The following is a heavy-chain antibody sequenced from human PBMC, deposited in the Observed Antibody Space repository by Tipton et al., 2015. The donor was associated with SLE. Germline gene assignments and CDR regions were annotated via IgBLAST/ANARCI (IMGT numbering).Heavy chain of an antibody. J-gene: IGHJ3*02. CDR3: AGGLARGAFDI. D-gene: IGHD3-10*01. Sequence: TLSLTCTVSGGSITTVGYYWSWIRQPPGKGLEWIGYIYYSGSTNYNPSLKSRVTISVDTSKNQFSLKLSSVTAADTAVYYCAGGLARGAFDIWAKGQWSPSLQ. V-gene: IGHV4-61*08. CDR2: IYYSGST. CDR1: GGSITTVGYY.